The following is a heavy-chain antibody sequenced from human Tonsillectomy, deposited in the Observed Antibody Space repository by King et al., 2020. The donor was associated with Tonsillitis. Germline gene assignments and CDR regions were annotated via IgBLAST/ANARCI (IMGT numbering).Heavy chain of an antibody. CDR2: IYHRGST. Sequence: QLQESGPGLVKPSETLSLTCTISGSSISSDYFWGWIRQSPGEGLEWIGNIYHRGSTFYNPSLNNRVTMAVHTSKTQFSLKLSSVTAADTAVYYCARVGNYGDWFDPWGQGTLVTVSS. J-gene: IGHJ5*02. CDR1: GSSISSDYF. CDR3: ARVGNYGDWFDP. V-gene: IGHV4-38-2*02. D-gene: IGHD4-17*01.